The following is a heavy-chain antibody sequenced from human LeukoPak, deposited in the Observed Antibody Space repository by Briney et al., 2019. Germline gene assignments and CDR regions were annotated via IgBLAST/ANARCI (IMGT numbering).Heavy chain of an antibody. V-gene: IGHV4-59*08. CDR1: GGSISSYY. D-gene: IGHD1-1*01. CDR2: IYYSGST. Sequence: SETLSLTCTVSGGSISSYYWSWIRQPPGKGLERIGYIYYSGSTNYNPSLKSRVTISVDTSKNQFSLKLSSVTAADTAVYYCITTGTTSPLGFDYWGQGTLVTVSS. CDR3: ITTGTTSPLGFDY. J-gene: IGHJ4*02.